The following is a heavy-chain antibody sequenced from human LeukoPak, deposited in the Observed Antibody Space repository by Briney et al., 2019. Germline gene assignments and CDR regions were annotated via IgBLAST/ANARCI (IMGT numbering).Heavy chain of an antibody. Sequence: GGSLSLSRVPSAFTFKTYTLNWVRPTPGRGLEWISYISSSGGTIYYAESVKGRFTSSRDNAKNSLYLQMSSLRAEVSAVYYCAGYSSGWFGAFHMWGQGTMLTVSS. J-gene: IGHJ3*02. CDR2: ISSSGGTI. V-gene: IGHV3-48*03. CDR1: AFTFKTYT. CDR3: AGYSSGWFGAFHM. D-gene: IGHD6-19*01.